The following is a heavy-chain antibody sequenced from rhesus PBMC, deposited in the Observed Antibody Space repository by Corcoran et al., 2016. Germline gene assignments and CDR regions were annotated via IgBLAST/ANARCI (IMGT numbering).Heavy chain of an antibody. J-gene: IGHJ3*01. Sequence: QVQLQESGPGVVKPSETLSPTCAVSGGSIRDSDRWSWIRQPPGKGLEWIWYIYGSSTSTNYNPSLKSRVTISKDTSKNQFSLKLSSVTAADTAVYYCARVHIIVAVVKGAFDFWGQGLRVTVSS. CDR2: IYGSSTST. V-gene: IGHV4S10*01. D-gene: IGHD3-16*01. CDR1: GGSIRDSDR. CDR3: ARVHIIVAVVKGAFDF.